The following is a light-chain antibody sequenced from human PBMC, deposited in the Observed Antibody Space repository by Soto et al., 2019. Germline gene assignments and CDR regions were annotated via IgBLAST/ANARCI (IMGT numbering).Light chain of an antibody. CDR1: SSDVGGYNY. V-gene: IGLV2-14*01. CDR2: EVS. Sequence: QSALTQPASDSGSPGQSITICCTGTSSDVGGYNYVSWYQQHPGKAPKLMIYEVSNRPSGVSNRFSGSKSGNTASLTISGLQAEDEADYYCSSYTSSSTLVFGTGTKLTVL. CDR3: SSYTSSSTLV. J-gene: IGLJ1*01.